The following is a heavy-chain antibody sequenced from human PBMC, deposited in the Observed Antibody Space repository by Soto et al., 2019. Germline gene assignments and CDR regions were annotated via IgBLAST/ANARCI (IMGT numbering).Heavy chain of an antibody. J-gene: IGHJ6*03. CDR2: IYPGDSDT. D-gene: IGHD1-1*01. CDR1: GYSFTSYW. CDR3: ARNVENNDYLDF. Sequence: PVESLKISCQCSGYSFTSYWIVWVRQMPGKGLEWMGIIYPGDSDTRYSPSFQGQVTISADKSISTAYLQWISLKASDTAMYYCARNVENNDYLDFWGKGTTVTVSS. V-gene: IGHV5-51*01.